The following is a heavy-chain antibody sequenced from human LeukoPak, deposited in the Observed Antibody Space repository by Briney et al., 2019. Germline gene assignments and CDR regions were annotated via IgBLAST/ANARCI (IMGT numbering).Heavy chain of an antibody. Sequence: ASVKVSCKTSGYTFTSCAINWVRQAPGQGLEWMGWINTNTGDPTYAQGFTGRFVFSLDTSVSTAYLQISSLKSEDTAVYYCAREDAVYSNYGLYYYYMDVWGKGTTVTVSS. J-gene: IGHJ6*03. D-gene: IGHD4-11*01. V-gene: IGHV7-4-1*02. CDR1: GYTFTSCA. CDR3: AREDAVYSNYGLYYYYMDV. CDR2: INTNTGDP.